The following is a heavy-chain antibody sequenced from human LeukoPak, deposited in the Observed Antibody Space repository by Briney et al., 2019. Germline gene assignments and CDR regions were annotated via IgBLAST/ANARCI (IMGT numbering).Heavy chain of an antibody. CDR1: GGSISSCY. V-gene: IGHV4-59*01. J-gene: IGHJ4*02. CDR3: ARVHRRTTMISTGGYFDY. Sequence: PSETLSLTCTVSGGSISSCYWSWIRQPPGKGLEWIGYIYYSGSTNYNPSLKSRVTISVDTSKNQFSLKLSSVTAADTAVYYCARVHRRTTMISTGGYFDYWGQGTLVTVSS. D-gene: IGHD3-22*01. CDR2: IYYSGST.